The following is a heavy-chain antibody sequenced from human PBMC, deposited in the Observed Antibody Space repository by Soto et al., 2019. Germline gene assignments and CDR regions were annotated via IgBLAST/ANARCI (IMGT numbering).Heavy chain of an antibody. J-gene: IGHJ4*02. Sequence: PSETLSLTCTVSGGSISSYYWSWIRQPPGKGLEWIGYIYYSGSTNYNPSLKSRVTISVDTSKNQFSLKLSSVTAADTAVYYCARDKDYGDYPFDYWGQGTLVTVSS. V-gene: IGHV4-59*01. CDR1: GGSISSYY. CDR3: ARDKDYGDYPFDY. D-gene: IGHD4-17*01. CDR2: IYYSGST.